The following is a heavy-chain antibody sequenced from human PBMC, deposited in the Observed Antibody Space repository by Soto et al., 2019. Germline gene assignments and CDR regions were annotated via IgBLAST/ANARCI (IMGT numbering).Heavy chain of an antibody. CDR1: GFTFSSYG. CDR2: IWYDGSNK. CDR3: ARGRGIVVVPAYLDAFDI. D-gene: IGHD2-2*01. J-gene: IGHJ3*02. V-gene: IGHV3-33*01. Sequence: QVQLVESGGGVVQPGRSLRLSCAASGFTFSSYGMHWVRQAPGKGLEWVAVIWYDGSNKYYADSVKGRFTISRDNSKTTLYLQMNSRRDEDTAVYYCARGRGIVVVPAYLDAFDIWGQGTMVTVSS.